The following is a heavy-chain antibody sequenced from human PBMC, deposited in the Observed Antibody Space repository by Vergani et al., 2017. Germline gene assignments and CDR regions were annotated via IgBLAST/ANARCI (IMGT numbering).Heavy chain of an antibody. CDR2: IYTSGST. CDR3: ARDRRDYYDSSGYYQYLDAFEI. J-gene: IGHJ3*02. D-gene: IGHD3-22*01. V-gene: IGHV4-61*02. CDR1: GGSISSGSYY. Sequence: QVQLQESGPGLVKPSQTLSLTCTVSGGSISSGSYYWSWIRQPAGKGLEWIGRIYTSGSTNYNPSLKSRVTISVDTSKNQFSLKLSSVTAADTAVYYCARDRRDYYDSSGYYQYLDAFEIWGQGTMVTVTS.